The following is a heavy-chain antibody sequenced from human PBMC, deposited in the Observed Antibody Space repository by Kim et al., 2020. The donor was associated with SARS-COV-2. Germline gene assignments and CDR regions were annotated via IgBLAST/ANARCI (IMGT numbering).Heavy chain of an antibody. V-gene: IGHV3-30*18. CDR3: AKDRYYDILTGYYYYYYYGMDV. D-gene: IGHD3-9*01. J-gene: IGHJ6*02. CDR2: ISYDGSNK. CDR1: GFTFSSYG. Sequence: GGSLRLSCAASGFTFSSYGMHWVRQAPGKGLEWVAVISYDGSNKYYADSVKGRFTISRDNSKNTLYLQMNSLRAEDTAVYYCAKDRYYDILTGYYYYYYYGMDVWGQGTTVTVSS.